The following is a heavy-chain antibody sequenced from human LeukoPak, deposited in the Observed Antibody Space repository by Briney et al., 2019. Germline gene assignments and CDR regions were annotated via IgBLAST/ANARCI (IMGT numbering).Heavy chain of an antibody. V-gene: IGHV3-30-3*01. CDR1: GFTFSRYA. CDR3: ARDFNWAFDY. CDR2: ISNDGNNK. D-gene: IGHD3-16*01. Sequence: GGSLRLSCAASGFTFSRYAFHWVRQAPGKGLEWVAVISNDGNNKYHADSVKGRFTISRDNSKDTVDLQMNSLRADDTAVYYCARDFNWAFDYWGQGTLVTVSS. J-gene: IGHJ4*02.